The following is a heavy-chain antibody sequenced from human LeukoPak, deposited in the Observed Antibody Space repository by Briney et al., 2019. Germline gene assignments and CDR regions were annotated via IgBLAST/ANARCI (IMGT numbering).Heavy chain of an antibody. D-gene: IGHD3-10*01. CDR2: INQRGPT. Sequence: LETPSLTSALYGGSFSGDYWSWIRQPPGKGLEWFGEINQRGPTNYDPSLKNRVTGSADPSRIQFSLNVSSVTAADTAVYYWARGSWFGNFFPYYYYMDVWGKGTTVTVSS. J-gene: IGHJ6*03. CDR1: GGSFSGDY. CDR3: ARGSWFGNFFPYYYYMDV. V-gene: IGHV4-34*01.